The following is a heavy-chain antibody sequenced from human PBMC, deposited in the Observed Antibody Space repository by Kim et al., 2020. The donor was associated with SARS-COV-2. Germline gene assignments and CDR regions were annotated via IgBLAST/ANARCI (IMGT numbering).Heavy chain of an antibody. Sequence: SETLSLTCTVSGGSISSSSYYWGWIRQPPGKGLEWIGSIYYSGSTYYNPSLKSRVTISVDTSKNQFSLKLSSVTAADTAVYYCAREEVAAAGLRLYYYYGMDVWGQGTTVTVSS. CDR2: IYYSGST. J-gene: IGHJ6*02. CDR3: AREEVAAAGLRLYYYYGMDV. D-gene: IGHD6-13*01. CDR1: GGSISSSSYY. V-gene: IGHV4-39*07.